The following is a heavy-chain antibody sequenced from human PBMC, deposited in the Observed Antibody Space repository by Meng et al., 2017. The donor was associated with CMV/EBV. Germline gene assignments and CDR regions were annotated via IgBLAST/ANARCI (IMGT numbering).Heavy chain of an antibody. CDR2: IYYSGST. D-gene: IGHD3-3*01. V-gene: IGHV4-61*01. Sequence: GSLRLSCTVSGGSVSSGSYYWSWIRQPPGKGLEWIGYIYYSGSTNYNPSLKSRVTIAVDTSKNQFSLKLSSVTAAATAVYYCARGRDLDFWSGYYKGAFDPWGQGTLVTVSS. J-gene: IGHJ5*02. CDR1: GGSVSSGSYY. CDR3: ARGRDLDFWSGYYKGAFDP.